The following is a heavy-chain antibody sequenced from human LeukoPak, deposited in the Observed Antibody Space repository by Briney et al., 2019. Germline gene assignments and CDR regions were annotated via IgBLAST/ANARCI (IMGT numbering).Heavy chain of an antibody. D-gene: IGHD3-10*01. J-gene: IGHJ6*03. V-gene: IGHV3-23*01. CDR3: AKDITEFSSYYMDV. CDR2: ISGSGGST. Sequence: GGSLRLSCAASGFTFSSYGMSWVRQAPGKGLEWVSAISGSGGSTYYADSVKGRFTISRDNSKNSLYLQMNSLRAEDTALYYCAKDITEFSSYYMDVWGKGTTVTISS. CDR1: GFTFSSYG.